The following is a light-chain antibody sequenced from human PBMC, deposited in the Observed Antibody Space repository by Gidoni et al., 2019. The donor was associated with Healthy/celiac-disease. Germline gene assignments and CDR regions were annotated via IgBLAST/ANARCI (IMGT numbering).Light chain of an antibody. CDR2: AAS. CDR1: QGISSY. J-gene: IGKJ4*01. CDR3: QQLNSYSLT. Sequence: IQLTQSPSSLSASVGDRVTLTCRASQGISSYLAWYQQKPGKAPKPLIYAASTLQSGVPSRFSGSGSGTDFTLTISSLQPEDFATYYCQQLNSYSLTFGGGTKVEIK. V-gene: IGKV1-9*01.